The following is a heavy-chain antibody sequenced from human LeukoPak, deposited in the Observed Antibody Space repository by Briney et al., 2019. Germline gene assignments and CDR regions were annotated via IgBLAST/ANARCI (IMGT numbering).Heavy chain of an antibody. V-gene: IGHV3-23*01. CDR2: ISGSGGST. J-gene: IGHJ4*02. CDR1: GFTFSSYA. CDR3: ANLPGSQWLVGNY. Sequence: PGGSLRLSCAASGFTFSSYAMSWVRRAPGKGLEWVSAISGSGGSTYYADSVKGRFTISRDNSKNTLYLQMNSLRAEDTAVYYCANLPGSQWLVGNYWGQGTLVTVSS. D-gene: IGHD6-19*01.